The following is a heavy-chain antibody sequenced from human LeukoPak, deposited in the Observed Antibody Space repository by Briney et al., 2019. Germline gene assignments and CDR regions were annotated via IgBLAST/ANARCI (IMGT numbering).Heavy chain of an antibody. V-gene: IGHV3-7*01. CDR1: GFTFSSYW. D-gene: IGHD3-3*01. Sequence: GGSLRLSCAASGFTFSSYWMDWVRQAPGKGLEWVANIKQDGSEKYYVDSAKGRFTISRDNAKNSLYLQMNSLRAEDTAVYYCARELPPITIFGVVTRYYFDYWGQGTLVTVSS. CDR3: ARELPPITIFGVVTRYYFDY. CDR2: IKQDGSEK. J-gene: IGHJ4*02.